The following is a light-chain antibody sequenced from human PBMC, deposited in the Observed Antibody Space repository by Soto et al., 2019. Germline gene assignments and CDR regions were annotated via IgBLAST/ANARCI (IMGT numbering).Light chain of an antibody. Sequence: EIFVTQSPAPLSLSPGERATLSCRASQSVSSYLAWYQQKPGQAPRLLIYDASNRATGIPARFSGSGSGTDFTLTISSLEPEDFAVYYCQQRNSWPITFGQGTRLEI. CDR3: QQRNSWPIT. J-gene: IGKJ5*01. CDR2: DAS. CDR1: QSVSSY. V-gene: IGKV3-11*01.